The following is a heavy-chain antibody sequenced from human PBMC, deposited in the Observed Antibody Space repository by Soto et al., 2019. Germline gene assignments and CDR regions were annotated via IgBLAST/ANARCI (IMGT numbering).Heavy chain of an antibody. D-gene: IGHD1-7*01. CDR2: INHSGST. J-gene: IGHJ5*02. V-gene: IGHV4-34*01. CDR3: GNGTTSHNWFDP. CDR1: GGSFSGYY. Sequence: SETLSLTCAVYGGSFSGYYWSWIRQPPGKGLEWIGEINHSGSTNYNPSLKSRVTISVDTSKNQFSLKLSSVTAADTAVYYCGNGTTSHNWFDPWGQGTLVTVSS.